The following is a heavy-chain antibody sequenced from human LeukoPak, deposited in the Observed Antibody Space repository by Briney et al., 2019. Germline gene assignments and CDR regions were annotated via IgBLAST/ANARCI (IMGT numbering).Heavy chain of an antibody. CDR3: ARDRQSCSSSSCLVDS. Sequence: ASVNVSCKASGYTFTNYGISWVRQAPGQGLEWMGWISAYNGHTNYAQNLQGRVTMTTDTSTSTAYMELRSLRSDDTAVYYCARDRQSCSSSSCLVDSWGQGTLVTVSS. J-gene: IGHJ4*02. CDR1: GYTFTNYG. D-gene: IGHD2-2*01. CDR2: ISAYNGHT. V-gene: IGHV1-18*01.